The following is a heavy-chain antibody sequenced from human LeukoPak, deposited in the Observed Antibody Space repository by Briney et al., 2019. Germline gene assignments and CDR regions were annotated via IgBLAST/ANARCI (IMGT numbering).Heavy chain of an antibody. J-gene: IGHJ4*02. V-gene: IGHV3-23*01. D-gene: IGHD3-10*01. CDR3: ANDFGRTGGFDY. CDR1: GFTFSSYA. Sequence: PGGSLRLSCAASGFTFSSYAMSWVRQAPGKGLEWVSAISGSGGSTYYADSVKGRFTISRDNSKNTLYLQMNSLRAEDTAVYYCANDFGRTGGFDYWGQGTLVTVSS. CDR2: ISGSGGST.